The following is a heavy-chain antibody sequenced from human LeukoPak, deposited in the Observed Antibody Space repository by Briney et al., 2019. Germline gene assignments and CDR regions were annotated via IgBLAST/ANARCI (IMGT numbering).Heavy chain of an antibody. D-gene: IGHD2-2*02. CDR2: MNPYRGNT. CDR1: GYTFTSYE. CDR3: ARDLPYCSSTSCYTLFDY. V-gene: IGHV1-8*03. J-gene: IGHJ4*02. Sequence: GASVKVSCKASGYTFTSYEINGVRQPTGQGLDWIGLMNPYRGNTGYAQKFKGRVTITRSTFISTAYMELSSLRSEDTAVYYCARDLPYCSSTSCYTLFDYWGQGTLVTVSS.